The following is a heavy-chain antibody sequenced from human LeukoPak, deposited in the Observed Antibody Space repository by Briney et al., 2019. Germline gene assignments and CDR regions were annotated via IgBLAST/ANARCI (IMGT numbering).Heavy chain of an antibody. V-gene: IGHV4-31*03. CDR2: IYYSGST. Sequence: SETLSLTCTVSGGSISNVDYYWSWIRQHPGKGLEWIGYIYYSGSTYYNPSLKSRVTISVDTFKNRFSLKLSSVTAADTAVYYCARDSDYYGSGSSGYFDYWGQGTLVTVSS. CDR1: GGSISNVDYY. CDR3: ARDSDYYGSGSSGYFDY. D-gene: IGHD3-10*01. J-gene: IGHJ4*02.